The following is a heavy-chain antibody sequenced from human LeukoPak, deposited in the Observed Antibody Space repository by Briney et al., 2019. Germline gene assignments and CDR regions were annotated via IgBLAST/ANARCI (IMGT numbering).Heavy chain of an antibody. V-gene: IGHV4-34*01. CDR2: INHSGST. CDR1: GGSFSGYY. J-gene: IGHJ4*02. Sequence: SETLSLTCAVYGGSFSGYYWSWIRQPPGKGLEWIGEINHSGSTNYNPSLKSRVTISVDTSKNQFSLKLSSVTAADTAVYYCARRDYGDYSVDYWGQGTLVTVSS. CDR3: ARRDYGDYSVDY. D-gene: IGHD4-17*01.